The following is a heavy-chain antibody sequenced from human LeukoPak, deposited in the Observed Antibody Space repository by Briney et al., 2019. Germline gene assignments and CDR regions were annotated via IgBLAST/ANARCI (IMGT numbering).Heavy chain of an antibody. V-gene: IGHV3-30*18. J-gene: IGHJ4*02. CDR3: AKQARRAYYYASGTYAGSHYFDY. CDR1: GFTFSSYG. Sequence: GGSLRLSCAASGFTFSSYGMHWVRQAPGKGLEWVAVISYDGSNKYYADSVKGRFTISRDNSKNTLYLQMNSLRAEDTAVYYCAKQARRAYYYASGTYAGSHYFDYWGQGTLVTVFS. CDR2: ISYDGSNK. D-gene: IGHD3-10*01.